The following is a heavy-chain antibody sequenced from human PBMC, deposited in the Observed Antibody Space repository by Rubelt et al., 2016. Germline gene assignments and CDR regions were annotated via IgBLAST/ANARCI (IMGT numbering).Heavy chain of an antibody. J-gene: IGHJ6*02. CDR3: ARDYRNYYYGMDV. CDR1: GGSFSGYY. V-gene: IGHV4-34*01. Sequence: QVQLQQWGAGLLKPSETLSLTCAVYGGSFSGYYWSWIRQPPGKGLEWIGEINHSGSTNYNPSLKSRVPISVDTSKSQFSLKLGSVSAADTAVYSCARDYRNYYYGMDVWGQGTTVTVSS. D-gene: IGHD3-10*01. CDR2: INHSGST.